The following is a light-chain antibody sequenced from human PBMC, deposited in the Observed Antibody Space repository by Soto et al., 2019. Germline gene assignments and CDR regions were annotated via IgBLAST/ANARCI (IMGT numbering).Light chain of an antibody. CDR1: QSVGRY. V-gene: IGKV3-11*01. J-gene: IGKJ4*01. CDR2: DTS. Sequence: EIVLTQSPATLSLSPGERATLSCRASQSVGRYLAWYQQKPGQAPRLLIYDTSNRATDIPARFSGNGSRTDFTLTISSLEPEDSAVYYCQQRFNWPTFGGGTKV. CDR3: QQRFNWPT.